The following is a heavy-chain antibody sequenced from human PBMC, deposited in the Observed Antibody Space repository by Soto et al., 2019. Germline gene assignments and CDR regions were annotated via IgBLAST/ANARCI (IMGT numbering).Heavy chain of an antibody. CDR2: ISGSGGST. J-gene: IGHJ4*02. Sequence: GGSLRLSCAASGFTFSSYAMSWVRQTPGKGLEWVSAISGSGGSTYYADSVKGRFTISRDNSKNTLYLQMNSLRAEDTAVYYCAKARFRDSSMFLLDYWGQGTLVTVSS. CDR3: AKARFRDSSMFLLDY. CDR1: GFTFSSYA. D-gene: IGHD6-19*01. V-gene: IGHV3-23*01.